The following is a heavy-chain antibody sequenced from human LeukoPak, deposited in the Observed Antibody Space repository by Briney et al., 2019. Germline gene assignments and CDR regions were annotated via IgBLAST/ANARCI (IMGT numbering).Heavy chain of an antibody. Sequence: GRSLRLSCAASGFTFRHYGMHSVRQAPGKGLEWVAVIWSDESNKYYADSVKGRFTISRDNFKNTLYLHMSRLRAEDTTVYYCARGVVGATTGWYFDLWGRGTLVTVSS. J-gene: IGHJ2*01. CDR2: IWSDESNK. CDR1: GFTFRHYG. V-gene: IGHV3-33*01. D-gene: IGHD1-26*01. CDR3: ARGVVGATTGWYFDL.